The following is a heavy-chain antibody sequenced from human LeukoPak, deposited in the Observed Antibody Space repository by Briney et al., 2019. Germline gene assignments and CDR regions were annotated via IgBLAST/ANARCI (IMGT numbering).Heavy chain of an antibody. D-gene: IGHD3-3*01. Sequence: GGSLRLSCAASGFTFSSYAMSWVRQAPGKGLEWVSAISGSGGSTYYADSVKGRFTISRDNSKNTLYLQMNSLRAEDTAVYYCSKESSPRVDYDFWSGYYIDYWGQGTLVTVSS. V-gene: IGHV3-23*01. CDR3: SKESSPRVDYDFWSGYYIDY. CDR1: GFTFSSYA. J-gene: IGHJ4*02. CDR2: ISGSGGST.